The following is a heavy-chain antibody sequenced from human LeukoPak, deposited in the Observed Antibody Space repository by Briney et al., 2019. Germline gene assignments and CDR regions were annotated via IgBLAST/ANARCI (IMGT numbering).Heavy chain of an antibody. D-gene: IGHD6-13*01. CDR3: ARLATGYSSSWGLDY. CDR1: GGSISSSSYY. V-gene: IGHV4-39*01. CDR2: IYYSGST. Sequence: SETLSLTCTVSGGSISSSSYYWGWIRQPPGKGLEWIGSIYYSGSTYCNPSLKSRVTISVDTSKNQFSLKLSSVTAADTAVYYCARLATGYSSSWGLDYWGQGTLVTVSS. J-gene: IGHJ4*02.